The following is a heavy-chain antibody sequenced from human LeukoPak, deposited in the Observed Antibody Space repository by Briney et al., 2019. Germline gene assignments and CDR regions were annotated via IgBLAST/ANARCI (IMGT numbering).Heavy chain of an antibody. V-gene: IGHV4-59*11. CDR2: INCSGNN. CDR1: GGSISRHY. J-gene: IGHJ3*02. Sequence: PSDTLSLTCTVSGGSISRHYWSWTRQPPGKGVEWIGYINCSGNNKYNPSLKSRVTISVDTYKNQFSLKLSSVAAADTAVYFCARDPHYGDILNDPFDIWGQGTMVTVSS. CDR3: ARDPHYGDILNDPFDI. D-gene: IGHD4-17*01.